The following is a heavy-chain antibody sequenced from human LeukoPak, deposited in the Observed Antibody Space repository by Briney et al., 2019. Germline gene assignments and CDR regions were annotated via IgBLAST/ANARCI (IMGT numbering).Heavy chain of an antibody. J-gene: IGHJ3*01. CDR3: ARDHRGYCSSTSCFV. Sequence: NPSETLSLTCTVSGGSISSGSYYWSWIRQPAGKGLEWIGRIYTSGSTNYNPSLKSRVTISVDTSKNQFSLKLSSVTAADTAVYYCARDHRGYCSSTSCFVWGQGTMVTVSS. CDR2: IYTSGST. CDR1: GGSISSGSYY. D-gene: IGHD2-2*01. V-gene: IGHV4-61*02.